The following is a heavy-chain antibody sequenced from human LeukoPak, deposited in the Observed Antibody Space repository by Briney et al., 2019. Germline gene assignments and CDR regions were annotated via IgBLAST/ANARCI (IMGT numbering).Heavy chain of an antibody. CDR2: IWYDGSNK. J-gene: IGHJ6*02. CDR3: ARESDGMDV. Sequence: GGSLRLSCAASGFTFSSYGMHWVRQAPGKGLEWVAVIWYDGSNKYYADSVKGRFTISRENAKNSLYLQMNSLRAGDTAVYYCARESDGMDVWGQGTTVTVSS. CDR1: GFTFSSYG. V-gene: IGHV3-33*01.